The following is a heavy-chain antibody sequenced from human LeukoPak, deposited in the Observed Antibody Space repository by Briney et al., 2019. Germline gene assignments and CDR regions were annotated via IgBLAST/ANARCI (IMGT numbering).Heavy chain of an antibody. V-gene: IGHV5-51*01. CDR2: IYPGDSDT. J-gene: IGHJ6*02. Sequence: RHGESLKISCKASGYSFTSYWIGWVRQMRGKGLEWMGIIYPGDSDTRYSPSFQGQVTISADKSISTAYLQWSSLKASDTAMYYCARHEYSSGWHPYYYYGMDVWGQGTTVTVSS. D-gene: IGHD6-19*01. CDR3: ARHEYSSGWHPYYYYGMDV. CDR1: GYSFTSYW.